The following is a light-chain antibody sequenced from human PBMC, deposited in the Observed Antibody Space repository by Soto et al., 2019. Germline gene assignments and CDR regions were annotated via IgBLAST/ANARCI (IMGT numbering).Light chain of an antibody. J-gene: IGLJ3*02. CDR2: GSV. CDR1: TSNIGAGYD. CDR3: HSYDSSLRGV. Sequence: QSVLTQPPSVSGAPGQRVTISCTGSTSNIGAGYDVHWYQQLPGTAPKLLIYGSVNRPSGVPDRFSGSKSGASASLAITGLQAEDEADYYCHSYDSSLRGVFGGGTKLTVL. V-gene: IGLV1-40*01.